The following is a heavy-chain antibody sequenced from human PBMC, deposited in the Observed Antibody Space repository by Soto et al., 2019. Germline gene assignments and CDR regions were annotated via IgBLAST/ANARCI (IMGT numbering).Heavy chain of an antibody. CDR1: GFTFDDYA. Sequence: GGSLRLSCAASGFTFDDYAMHWVRQAPGKGLEWVSGISWNSGSIGYADSVKGRFTISRDNAKNSLYLQMNSLRAEDTALYYCAKDKVAATYYYYYMDVWGKGTTVTVSS. D-gene: IGHD2-15*01. CDR3: AKDKVAATYYYYYMDV. CDR2: ISWNSGSI. V-gene: IGHV3-9*01. J-gene: IGHJ6*03.